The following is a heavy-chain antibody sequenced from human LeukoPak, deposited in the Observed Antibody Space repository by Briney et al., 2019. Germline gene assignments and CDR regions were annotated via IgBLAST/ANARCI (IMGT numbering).Heavy chain of an antibody. D-gene: IGHD3-10*01. J-gene: IGHJ5*02. V-gene: IGHV1-2*02. CDR1: GYTFTGYY. Sequence: AASVKVSCKASGYTFTGYYMHWVRQAPGQGLEWMGWINPNSGGTNYAQKFQGRVTMTRDTSISTAYMELSRLRSDDTAVYYCARGTGWFGEFLPLNWFDPWGQGTLVTVSS. CDR3: ARGTGWFGEFLPLNWFDP. CDR2: INPNSGGT.